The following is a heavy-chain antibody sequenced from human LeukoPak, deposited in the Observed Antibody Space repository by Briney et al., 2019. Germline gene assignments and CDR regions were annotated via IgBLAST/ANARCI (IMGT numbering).Heavy chain of an antibody. CDR3: AKAAYCTSTSCHFSGYAQRPLDS. J-gene: IGHJ4*02. D-gene: IGHD2-2*01. Sequence: GGSLRLSCVASGFTFNTYGIHWVRHAPGKGLAWVAGISSDGNNKDYSDSVKGRFTISRDNSKNTLYLQMNSLRAEDTAVYYCAKAAYCTSTSCHFSGYAQRPLDSWGQGTLVTVSS. V-gene: IGHV3-30*18. CDR2: ISSDGNNK. CDR1: GFTFNTYG.